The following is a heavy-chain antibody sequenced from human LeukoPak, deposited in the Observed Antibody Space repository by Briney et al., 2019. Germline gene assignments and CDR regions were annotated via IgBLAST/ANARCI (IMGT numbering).Heavy chain of an antibody. V-gene: IGHV1-3*04. Sequence: RASVKVSCKASGYTFRNYAVHWVRQAPGQRLEWMGWINTGNGDAKYPQKFQDRVTITRDTSASTVYMELSSLRSEDTAVYYCARVLLGSVSPTFDYWGQGTLVTVSS. CDR1: GYTFRNYA. J-gene: IGHJ4*02. D-gene: IGHD3-10*01. CDR2: INTGNGDA. CDR3: ARVLLGSVSPTFDY.